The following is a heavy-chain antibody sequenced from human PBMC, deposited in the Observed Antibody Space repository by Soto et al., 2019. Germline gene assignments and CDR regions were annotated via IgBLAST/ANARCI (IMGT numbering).Heavy chain of an antibody. CDR1: GYSFTSHY. Sequence: ASVKVSCKAIGYSFTSHYMHWVRQTPGQGLEWMGTIYPGGVNIGYAQKFKGRVTMTKDTSTSTVYMELNSLTSEDTAVYYCAREQSWHELVWWFDPWGQGTLVTVDS. CDR2: IYPGGVNI. V-gene: IGHV1-46*03. D-gene: IGHD3-9*01. J-gene: IGHJ5*02. CDR3: AREQSWHELVWWFDP.